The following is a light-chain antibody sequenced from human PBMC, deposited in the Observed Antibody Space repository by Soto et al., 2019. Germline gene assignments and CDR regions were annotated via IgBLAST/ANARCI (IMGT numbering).Light chain of an antibody. CDR2: GTS. CDR3: QQYITSPT. V-gene: IGKV3-20*01. CDR1: QSVSSSY. J-gene: IGKJ1*01. Sequence: LKQSPGTMSLSPGERATLSCRASQSVSSSYLAWYQQIPGQAPRLLIYGTSSRATGIPDRFSGSGSGTDFTLTISRLEPEDFAVYYCQQYITSPTFGQGTMVDIK.